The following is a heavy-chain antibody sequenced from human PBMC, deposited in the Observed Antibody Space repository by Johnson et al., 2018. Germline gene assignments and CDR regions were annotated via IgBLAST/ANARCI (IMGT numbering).Heavy chain of an antibody. CDR2: ISYYGSYK. Sequence: QVQLVESGGGVVQPGRSLRLSCAASGFTFSSYAMHWVRQAPGKGLEWVAVISYYGSYKYYADSVKGRFTISRDNSTNTLYLQMNSLRAEDTAVYYCAKDLRYCSSTSCSYYDYGMDVWGQGTTVTVSS. V-gene: IGHV3-30*04. CDR3: AKDLRYCSSTSCSYYDYGMDV. CDR1: GFTFSSYA. J-gene: IGHJ6*02. D-gene: IGHD2-2*01.